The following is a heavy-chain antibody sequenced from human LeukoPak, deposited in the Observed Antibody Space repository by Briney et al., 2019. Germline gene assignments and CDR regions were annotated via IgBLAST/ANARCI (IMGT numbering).Heavy chain of an antibody. V-gene: IGHV3-48*03. CDR2: INHGGSIV. Sequence: GGSLGLSCGVSGFTFVSHAMNWVRQAPGKGLEWISFINHGGSIVYYADSVKGRFATSRDNAKNSLYLQINSVGADDTAVYYCARDQDWAFDYWGQGTLVTVSS. D-gene: IGHD3/OR15-3a*01. J-gene: IGHJ4*02. CDR3: ARDQDWAFDY. CDR1: GFTFVSHA.